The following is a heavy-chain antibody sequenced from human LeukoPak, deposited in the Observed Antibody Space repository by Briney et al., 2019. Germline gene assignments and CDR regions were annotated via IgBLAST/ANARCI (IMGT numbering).Heavy chain of an antibody. CDR2: ISYDGSNK. CDR1: GFTFSRYG. Sequence: GGSLRLSCAASGFTFSRYGMHWVRQAPGKGLEWVAVISYDGSNKYYADSVKGRFTISRDNSKNTLYLQMNSLRAEDTAVYYCARGDDILTGYHHPFDYWGQGTLVTVSS. J-gene: IGHJ4*02. V-gene: IGHV3-30*03. CDR3: ARGDDILTGYHHPFDY. D-gene: IGHD3-9*01.